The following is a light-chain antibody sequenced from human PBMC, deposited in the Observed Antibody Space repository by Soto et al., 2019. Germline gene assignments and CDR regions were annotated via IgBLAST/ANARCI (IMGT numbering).Light chain of an antibody. CDR3: QAWDSSFVV. V-gene: IGLV3-1*01. CDR1: KLGDKY. Sequence: SYELTQPPSVSVSPGQTASITCSGDKLGDKYVCWYQQKPGQSPVLVIYQDTKRPSGIPERFSGSNSGNTATLTITGTQAMDEADYYCQAWDSSFVVFGGGTKLTVL. J-gene: IGLJ2*01. CDR2: QDT.